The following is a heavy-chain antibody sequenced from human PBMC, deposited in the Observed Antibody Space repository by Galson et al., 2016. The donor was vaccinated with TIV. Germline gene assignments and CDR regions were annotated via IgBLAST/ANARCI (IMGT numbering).Heavy chain of an antibody. J-gene: IGHJ6*02. CDR2: IIPMFGTA. Sequence: VSCKASGGTFSSYVIKWVRQAPGQGLEWMGEIIPMFGTANYAQKFQGRVTITADESTSTAYMELSSLRSEDTAVYYCAKDRNTAFDTHYSYYGLDVWGQGTTVIVSS. D-gene: IGHD5-18*01. CDR1: GGTFSSYV. CDR3: AKDRNTAFDTHYSYYGLDV. V-gene: IGHV1-69*01.